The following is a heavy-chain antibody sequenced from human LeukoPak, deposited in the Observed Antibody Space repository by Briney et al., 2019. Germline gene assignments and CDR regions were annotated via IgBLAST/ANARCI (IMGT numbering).Heavy chain of an antibody. J-gene: IGHJ6*02. D-gene: IGHD3-10*01. V-gene: IGHV4-34*01. CDR3: ARYMVRGVISYYYYGMDV. CDR1: GGSFSGYC. Sequence: SETLSLTCAVYGGSFSGYCWSWIRQPPGKGLEWIGEINHSGSTNYNPSLKSRVTISVDTSKNQFSLKLSSVTAADTAVYYCARYMVRGVISYYYYGMDVWGQGTTVTVSS. CDR2: INHSGST.